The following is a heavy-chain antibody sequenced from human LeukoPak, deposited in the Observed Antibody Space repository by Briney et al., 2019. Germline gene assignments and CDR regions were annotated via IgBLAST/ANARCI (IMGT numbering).Heavy chain of an antibody. CDR2: IYPGDSDT. Sequence: AESLKISCKGSGYSFTNYWIAWVRQMPGKGLEWMGIIYPGDSDTRYSPSFQGQVSISADKSIGTAYLQWSSLKASDTAMYYCARQFGIQAGGIDYWGQGTLVTVSS. D-gene: IGHD3-16*01. CDR1: GYSFTNYW. V-gene: IGHV5-51*01. J-gene: IGHJ4*02. CDR3: ARQFGIQAGGIDY.